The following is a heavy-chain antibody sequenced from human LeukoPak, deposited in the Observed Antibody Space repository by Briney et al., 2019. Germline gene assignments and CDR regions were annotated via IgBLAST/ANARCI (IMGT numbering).Heavy chain of an antibody. CDR2: IKSDGTTT. V-gene: IGHV3-74*01. CDR3: ARDRGYTQDY. J-gene: IGHJ4*02. Sequence: GGSLRLSCAASGFAFSSYWMHWVRQAPGKGLVWVSYIKSDGTTTNYADSVQGRFTISRDNARNTLYLQMNSLRAEDTAVYHCARDRGYTQDYWGQGTLVTVSS. D-gene: IGHD5-12*01. CDR1: GFAFSSYW.